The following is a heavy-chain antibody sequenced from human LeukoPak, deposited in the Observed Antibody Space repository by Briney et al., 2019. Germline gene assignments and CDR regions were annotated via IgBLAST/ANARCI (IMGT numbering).Heavy chain of an antibody. CDR1: GFTFSSYW. J-gene: IGHJ4*02. CDR3: ARFRTWGDKAFDY. Sequence: GGSLRLSCAASGFTFSSYWMHWVRQAPGKGLVWVSRINSDGSSTNYADSVKGRFTISIDNAKNTLYLQMNSLRAEDTAVYYCARFRTWGDKAFDYWGQGTLVTVSS. CDR2: INSDGSST. D-gene: IGHD2-21*02. V-gene: IGHV3-74*01.